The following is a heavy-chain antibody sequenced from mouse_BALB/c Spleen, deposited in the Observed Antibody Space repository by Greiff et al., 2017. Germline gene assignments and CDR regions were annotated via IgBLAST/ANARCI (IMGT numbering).Heavy chain of an antibody. CDR2: INPYNDGT. CDR1: GYTFTSYV. D-gene: IGHD1-1*01. J-gene: IGHJ4*01. Sequence: VQLKESGPELVKPGASVKMSCKASGYTFTSYVMHWVKQKPGQGLEWIGYINPYNDGTKYNEKFKGKATLTSDKSSSTAYMELSSLTSEDSAVYYCARGVYYYGSSPYAMDYWGQGTSVTVSS. CDR3: ARGVYYYGSSPYAMDY. V-gene: IGHV1-14*01.